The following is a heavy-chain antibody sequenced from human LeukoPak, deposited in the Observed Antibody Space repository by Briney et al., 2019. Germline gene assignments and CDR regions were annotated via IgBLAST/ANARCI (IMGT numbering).Heavy chain of an antibody. J-gene: IGHJ4*02. Sequence: PSETLSLTCTVSGGSISSSSYYWGWIRQPPGKGREWIGSIYYSGSTYYNPSLKSRVTISVDTSKNQFSLKLSSVTAADTAVYYCARHVSTIGESFFDYWGQGNLVTVSS. CDR2: IYYSGST. D-gene: IGHD2/OR15-2a*01. CDR3: ARHVSTIGESFFDY. CDR1: GGSISSSSYY. V-gene: IGHV4-39*01.